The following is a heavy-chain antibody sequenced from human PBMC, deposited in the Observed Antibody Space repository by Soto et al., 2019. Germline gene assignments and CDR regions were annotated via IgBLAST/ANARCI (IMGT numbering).Heavy chain of an antibody. Sequence: QLQLQESGPGLVKPSETLSLTCTVSGGSINSSSYYWGWIRQPPGKGLEWIGSIYYSGGTYYNPSLKSGVTMAVDTCKNPFSLKLSSVTAADTAVYYCARRGAYNWIDNVDYWGQGTLVTVSS. CDR1: GGSINSSSYY. CDR3: ARRGAYNWIDNVDY. D-gene: IGHD1-1*01. J-gene: IGHJ4*02. V-gene: IGHV4-39*01. CDR2: IYYSGGT.